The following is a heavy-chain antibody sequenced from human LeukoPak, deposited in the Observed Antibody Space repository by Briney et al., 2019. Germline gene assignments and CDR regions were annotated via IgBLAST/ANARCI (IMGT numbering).Heavy chain of an antibody. CDR1: GGYISSSSYY. J-gene: IGHJ1*01. D-gene: IGHD1-26*01. Sequence: PSETLSLTCTVSGGYISSSSYYWAWIRQPPGKGLEWIGSIYYTGSTYYNPSLKSRVTISVDTSKNQFSLRLSSVTAADTAVYYCARDYRLTQIQYWGQGTLVTVSS. CDR3: ARDYRLTQIQY. CDR2: IYYTGST. V-gene: IGHV4-39*07.